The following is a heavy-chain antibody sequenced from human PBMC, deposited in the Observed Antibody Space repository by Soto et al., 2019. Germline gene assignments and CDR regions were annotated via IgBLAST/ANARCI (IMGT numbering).Heavy chain of an antibody. V-gene: IGHV3-9*01. CDR2: ISWNSGSI. CDR1: GFTFDDYA. D-gene: IGHD1-26*01. Sequence: GGSLRLSCAASGFTFDDYAMHWVRQAPGKGLEWVSGISWNSGSIGYADSVKGRFTISRDNAKNSLYLQMNSLRAEDTALYYCAKDVGVRAATYFQHWGQGTLVTVSS. J-gene: IGHJ1*01. CDR3: AKDVGVRAATYFQH.